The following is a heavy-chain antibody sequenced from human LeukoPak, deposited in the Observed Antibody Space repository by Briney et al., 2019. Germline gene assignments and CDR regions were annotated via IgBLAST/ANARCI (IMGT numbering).Heavy chain of an antibody. D-gene: IGHD5/OR15-5a*01. V-gene: IGHV4-39*01. CDR2: IYYSGRT. CDR1: GGSISSSSYY. J-gene: IGHJ1*01. CDR3: ARRLSTSEFFQH. Sequence: PSETLSLTCTVSGGSISSSSYYWGWIRQPPGKGLEWIGSIYYSGRTYSNPSLKSRVTISVDTSKNQFSLKLSSVTAADTAVYYCARRLSTSEFFQHWGQGTLVTVSS.